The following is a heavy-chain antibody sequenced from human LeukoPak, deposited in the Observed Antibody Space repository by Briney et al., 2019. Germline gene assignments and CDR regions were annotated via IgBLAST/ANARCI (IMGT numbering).Heavy chain of an antibody. CDR3: AREQGGSGWSVFAY. V-gene: IGHV3-30*15. CDR1: GFALRNYA. D-gene: IGHD6-19*01. Sequence: PGGSLRLSCAPSIGFALRNYAIYWLRQAPGGVLVCVGVKSIYESRQHYADCLVGRLTIYRDHSKNTVSPQRSSVRTEDTAVFFCAREQGGSGWSVFAYWGQRPL. CDR2: KSIYESRQ. J-gene: IGHJ4*02.